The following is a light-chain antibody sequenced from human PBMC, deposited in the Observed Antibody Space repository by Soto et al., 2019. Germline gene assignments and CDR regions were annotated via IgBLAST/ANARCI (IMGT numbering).Light chain of an antibody. CDR2: GSS. J-gene: IGKJ1*01. V-gene: IGKV3-15*01. CDR3: QQYNKWPWT. CDR1: QSVSNN. Sequence: EIVMTQSPAALSVSPGERATLSCRASQSVSNNLAWYQQKPGQTPRLLIYGSSTRANGIPARFSGSGSGTEFTLTISSLQSEDFAVYYCQQYNKWPWTFGQGTKVEIK.